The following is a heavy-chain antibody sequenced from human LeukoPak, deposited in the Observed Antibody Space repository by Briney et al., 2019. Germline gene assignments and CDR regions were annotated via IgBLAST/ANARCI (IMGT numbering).Heavy chain of an antibody. V-gene: IGHV1-2*02. D-gene: IGHD1-26*01. Sequence: ASVKVSCKASGYTFTGYYMQWVRQAPGQGLEWMGWINPNSGGTNYAQKFQGRVTMTRDTSISTAYMELSRLRSDDTAVYYCARGVSGKQPLDYWGQGTLVTVSS. J-gene: IGHJ4*02. CDR3: ARGVSGKQPLDY. CDR1: GYTFTGYY. CDR2: INPNSGGT.